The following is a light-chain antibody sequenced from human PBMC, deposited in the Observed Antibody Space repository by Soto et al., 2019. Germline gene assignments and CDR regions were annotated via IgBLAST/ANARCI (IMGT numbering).Light chain of an antibody. Sequence: QSVLTQPPSASGSPGQPVTISCTGTSSDVGGYNFVAWYQQHPGKAPKLMISEVSKRPSGVPDRFSGSKAGNTASLTGPGLRAEDGADYYCGQYAGSNIFVFGTGTRVTV. CDR1: SSDVGGYNF. J-gene: IGLJ1*01. V-gene: IGLV2-8*01. CDR3: GQYAGSNIFV. CDR2: EVS.